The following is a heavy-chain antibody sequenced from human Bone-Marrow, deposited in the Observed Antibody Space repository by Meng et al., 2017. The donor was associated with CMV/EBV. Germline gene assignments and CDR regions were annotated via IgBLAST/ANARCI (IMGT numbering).Heavy chain of an antibody. CDR2: MIPIFGTA. V-gene: IGHV1-69*05. D-gene: IGHD3-10*01. CDR3: SRGGIGGNAFDI. J-gene: IGHJ3*02. Sequence: SVKVSCKASGGTFSSHAISWVRQAAGQGLEWMGVMIPIFGTANYAQKFQGRVTITTDESTSTAYVALSSIRSDDTAVYYCSRGGIGGNAFDIWGQGTMVTVSS. CDR1: GGTFSSHA.